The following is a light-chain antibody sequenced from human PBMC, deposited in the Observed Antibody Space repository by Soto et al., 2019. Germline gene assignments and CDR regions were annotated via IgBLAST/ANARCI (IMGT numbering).Light chain of an antibody. CDR2: DAS. CDR1: QSVSTW. CDR3: QHYKMYSPWT. Sequence: DIQMTQSPSTLSASVGDRVTITCRASQSVSTWLAWYQQKPGKAPKVLIFDASTLESGVPSRFSGSGFGTDFTLTISSLQPDDFATYYCQHYKMYSPWTFGQGTKVDIK. V-gene: IGKV1-5*01. J-gene: IGKJ1*01.